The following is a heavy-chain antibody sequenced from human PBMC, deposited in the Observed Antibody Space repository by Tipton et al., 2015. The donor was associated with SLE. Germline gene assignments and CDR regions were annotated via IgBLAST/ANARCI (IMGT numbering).Heavy chain of an antibody. Sequence: GLVKPSETLSLKCIVSGGSVNSNTHFWGWVRQPPGKGLEWIGDIYYSGSTSYNPSLRSRATIFVDTSMNQVSLNLRSVTAADTAVYYCAREGRDGYNPLGMDVWGQGTTVTVSS. D-gene: IGHD5-24*01. CDR2: IYYSGST. CDR1: GGSVNSNTHF. J-gene: IGHJ6*02. V-gene: IGHV4-39*07. CDR3: AREGRDGYNPLGMDV.